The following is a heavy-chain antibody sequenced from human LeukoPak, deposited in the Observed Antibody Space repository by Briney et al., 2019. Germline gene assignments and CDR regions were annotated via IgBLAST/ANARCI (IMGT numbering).Heavy chain of an antibody. V-gene: IGHV3-23*01. CDR1: GFTFTSYA. D-gene: IGHD5-24*01. J-gene: IGHJ4*02. CDR3: AKDPYVKDGYGFDY. CDR2: ISGSGGST. Sequence: GGSLRLSCAASGFTFTSYAMSWVRQAAGKGLEWVSAISGSGGSTYYADSVKGRFTISRDNSKNTLYLQMNSLRAEDTAVYYCAKDPYVKDGYGFDYWGQGTLVTVSS.